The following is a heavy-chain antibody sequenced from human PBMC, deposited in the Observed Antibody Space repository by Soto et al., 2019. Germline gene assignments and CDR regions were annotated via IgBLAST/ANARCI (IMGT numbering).Heavy chain of an antibody. Sequence: GGSLRLSCAASGFTFSSCVMHWVRQAPGKGLEWVAVISYDGNSKTYADSVKGRFTISRDNPKNTLYLQMDSLRPEDTAIYYCAKRGFSWYDEFDSWGQGALVTVSS. V-gene: IGHV3-30*18. CDR2: ISYDGNSK. J-gene: IGHJ4*02. CDR1: GFTFSSCV. CDR3: AKRGFSWYDEFDS. D-gene: IGHD6-13*01.